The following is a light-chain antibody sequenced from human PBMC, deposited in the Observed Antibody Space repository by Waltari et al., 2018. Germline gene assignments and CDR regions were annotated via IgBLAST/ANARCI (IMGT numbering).Light chain of an antibody. Sequence: VVLTQSPVTLSLSPGETATLSYRASQTIGTYLAWYQHKLGQSPRLLIDDASTRSTGIPARFSGSGSGTDFTLTISGLEAEDSAFYYCQQRYNWPPLTFGGGTKVQTK. CDR3: QQRYNWPPLT. CDR1: QTIGTY. CDR2: DAS. V-gene: IGKV3-11*01. J-gene: IGKJ4*01.